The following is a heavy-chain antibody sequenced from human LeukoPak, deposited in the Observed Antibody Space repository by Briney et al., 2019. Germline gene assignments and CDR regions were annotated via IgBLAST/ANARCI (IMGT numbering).Heavy chain of an antibody. CDR3: AKDRSVPYDSSGYYFGY. Sequence: PGRSLRLSCAASGFTFSSYGMHWVRQAPGKGLDWVAVISYDGSNKYYADSVKGRFTISRDNSKNTLYLQMNSLRAEDTAVYYCAKDRSVPYDSSGYYFGYWGQGTLVTVSS. D-gene: IGHD3-22*01. CDR2: ISYDGSNK. V-gene: IGHV3-30*18. CDR1: GFTFSSYG. J-gene: IGHJ4*02.